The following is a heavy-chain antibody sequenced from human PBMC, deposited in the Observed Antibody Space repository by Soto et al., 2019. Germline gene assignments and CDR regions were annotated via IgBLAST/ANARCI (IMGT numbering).Heavy chain of an antibody. CDR1: GFTFSSYA. D-gene: IGHD5-18*01. CDR3: VKPGIQLWPAPYYFDY. V-gene: IGHV3-64D*06. CDR2: ISSNGGST. J-gene: IGHJ4*02. Sequence: GRSLRLSCASSGFTFSSYAMHWVRQAPGKGLEYVSAISSNGGSTYYADSVKGRFTISRDNSKNTLYLQMSSLRAEDTAVYYCVKPGIQLWPAPYYFDYWRQGTLVTVS.